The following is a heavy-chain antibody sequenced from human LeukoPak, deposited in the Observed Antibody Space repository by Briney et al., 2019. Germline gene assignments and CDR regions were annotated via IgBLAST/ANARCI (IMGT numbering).Heavy chain of an antibody. CDR3: ATLPADGSSWSYYYYMDV. CDR1: GFTVSSNY. J-gene: IGHJ6*03. D-gene: IGHD6-13*01. Sequence: GGSLRLSCAPSGFTVSSNYMSWVRQPPGEGLEWVAVIYSGVSTYYSDSGKGRFTISRDNSKNTLYLQMNSLRAEDTAVYYCATLPADGSSWSYYYYMDVWGKGTTVTVSS. CDR2: IYSGVST. V-gene: IGHV3-66*02.